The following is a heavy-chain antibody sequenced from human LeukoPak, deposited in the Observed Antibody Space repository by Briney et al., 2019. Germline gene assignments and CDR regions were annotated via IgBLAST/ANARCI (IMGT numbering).Heavy chain of an antibody. J-gene: IGHJ4*02. D-gene: IGHD2-8*02. CDR2: IDTNTGAT. Sequence: ASVKVSCKASGYTFTAYYIHWVRQAPGQGLEWMGWIDTNTGATKYAQKFQGRVTITRDTSTGTAYMELSSLISGDTALYYCASEAFCAGGSCNVQRVASWGPGTLVTVSS. V-gene: IGHV1-2*02. CDR3: ASEAFCAGGSCNVQRVAS. CDR1: GYTFTAYY.